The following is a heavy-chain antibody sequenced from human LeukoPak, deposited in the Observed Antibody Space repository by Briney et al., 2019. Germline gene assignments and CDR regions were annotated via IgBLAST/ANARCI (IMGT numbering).Heavy chain of an antibody. Sequence: TSETLSFTCTVSGGSISSSSYYWGWIRQPPGKGLEWIGYIYYSGSTYYNPSLKSRVTISVDTSKNQFSLKLSSVTAADTAVYYCARVVVDSSWADYWGQGTLVTVSS. V-gene: IGHV4-31*03. CDR3: ARVVVDSSWADY. CDR1: GGSISSSSYY. D-gene: IGHD6-13*01. CDR2: IYYSGST. J-gene: IGHJ4*02.